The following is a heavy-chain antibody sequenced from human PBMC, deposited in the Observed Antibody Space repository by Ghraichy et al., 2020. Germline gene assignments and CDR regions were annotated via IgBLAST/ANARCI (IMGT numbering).Heavy chain of an antibody. V-gene: IGHV3-9*01. D-gene: IGHD2/OR15-2a*01. CDR1: GFTFEDYA. J-gene: IGHJ3*02. CDR2: ISWTSANI. Sequence: GGSLRLSCAASGFTFEDYAMNWVRHVPGEGLEWVSGISWTSANIGYADSVKGRFTISRDNAKNALYLQMNSLRPEDTALYYCAKGVEARRCNTFDIWGHGAKGTVS. CDR3: AKGVEARRCNTFDI.